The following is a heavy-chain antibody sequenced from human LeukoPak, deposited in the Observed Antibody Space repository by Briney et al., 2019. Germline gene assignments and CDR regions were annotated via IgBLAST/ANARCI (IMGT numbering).Heavy chain of an antibody. J-gene: IGHJ6*02. CDR2: ISSSGSTI. CDR3: ARDYQWELPDYYGMDV. V-gene: IGHV3-48*03. CDR1: GFTFSSYE. D-gene: IGHD1-26*01. Sequence: GGSLRLSCAASGFTFSSYEMNWVRQAPGKGLEWVSYISSSGSTIYYADSVKGRFTISRDNAKNSLYLQMNSLRAEDTAVYYCARDYQWELPDYYGMDVWGQGTTVTVSS.